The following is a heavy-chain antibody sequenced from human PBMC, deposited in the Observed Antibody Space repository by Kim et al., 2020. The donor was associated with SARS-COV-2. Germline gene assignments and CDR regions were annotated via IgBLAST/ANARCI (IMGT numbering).Heavy chain of an antibody. J-gene: IGHJ6*02. CDR1: GGSISSSNW. V-gene: IGHV4-4*02. Sequence: SETLSLTCAVSGGSISSSNWWSWVRQPPGKGLEWIGEIYHSGSTNYNPSLKSRVTISVDKSKNQFSLKLSSVTAADTAVYYCARMSIMVRGVNFFIGRPYGMDVWGQGTTVTVSS. CDR3: ARMSIMVRGVNFFIGRPYGMDV. CDR2: IYHSGST. D-gene: IGHD3-10*01.